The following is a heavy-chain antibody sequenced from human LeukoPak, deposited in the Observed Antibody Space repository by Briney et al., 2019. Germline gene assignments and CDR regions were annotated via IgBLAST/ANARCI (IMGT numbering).Heavy chain of an antibody. J-gene: IGHJ2*01. CDR3: ARRYFDL. Sequence: GGSLRLSCAASGFTFSTYSMNWVRQAPGKGLEWVSSISSNNRYIYYADSVKGRFTISRDNAKNSLYLQMNTLRAEDTAVYYCARRYFDLWGRGTLVTVSS. V-gene: IGHV3-21*01. CDR1: GFTFSTYS. CDR2: ISSNNRYI.